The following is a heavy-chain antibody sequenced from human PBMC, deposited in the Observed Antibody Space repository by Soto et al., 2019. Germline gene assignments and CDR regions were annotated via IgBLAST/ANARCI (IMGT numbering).Heavy chain of an antibody. Sequence: EVQLVESGGGLVQPGGSLRLSCAACGFRFNSYSMNWVRQAPGKGPEWVSYIDHSSSSVRYVDSVEGRFTISRDIAKDSLSLQMNSLRVEDTAMYYCAVGIAVARGDFDLWGRCNLVTVSS. CDR3: AVGIAVARGDFDL. V-gene: IGHV3-48*04. CDR2: IDHSSSSV. J-gene: IGHJ2*01. CDR1: GFRFNSYS. D-gene: IGHD6-19*01.